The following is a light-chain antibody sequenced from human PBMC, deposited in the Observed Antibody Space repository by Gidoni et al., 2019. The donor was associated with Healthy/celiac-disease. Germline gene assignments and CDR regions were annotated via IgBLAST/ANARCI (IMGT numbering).Light chain of an antibody. CDR2: DAS. J-gene: IGKJ3*01. CDR1: QSISSW. CDR3: QQYNSYSRFT. V-gene: IGKV1-5*01. Sequence: DIQMTQSPSTLSASVGDRVTITCRASQSISSWLAWYQQKPGKAPKLLIYDASSLESGVPSRFSGSGSGTEFILTISSLQPDDFATYYCQQYNSYSRFTFXPXTKVDIK.